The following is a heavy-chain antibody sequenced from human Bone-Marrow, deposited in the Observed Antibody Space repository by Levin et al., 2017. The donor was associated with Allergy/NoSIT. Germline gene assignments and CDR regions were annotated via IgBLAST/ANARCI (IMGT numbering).Heavy chain of an antibody. CDR1: GYTFTGHY. CDR2: INSNSGAT. D-gene: IGHD2-15*01. Sequence: ASVKVSCKASGYTFTGHYLHWVRQAPGQGLEWMGWINSNSGATNSAQKFQGSVTMTRDTSISTAYMELSRLRSDDTAVYYCARDRGSGAQHYFDSWGQGTLVTVSS. CDR3: ARDRGSGAQHYFDS. J-gene: IGHJ4*02. V-gene: IGHV1-2*02.